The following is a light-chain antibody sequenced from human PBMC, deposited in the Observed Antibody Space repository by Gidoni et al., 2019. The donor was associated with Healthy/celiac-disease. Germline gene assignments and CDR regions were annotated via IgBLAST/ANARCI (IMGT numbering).Light chain of an antibody. J-gene: IGKJ2*01. CDR2: GAS. V-gene: IGKV3-20*01. Sequence: TTPFAPRARATPPSRATQSISSSNLAWYQQKPGQAPRLLIYGASSRATGIPDRFSGSGSGTDFTLTISRLEPEDFAVYYCQQYGSSLYTFGQGTKLEIK. CDR3: QQYGSSLYT. CDR1: QSISSSN.